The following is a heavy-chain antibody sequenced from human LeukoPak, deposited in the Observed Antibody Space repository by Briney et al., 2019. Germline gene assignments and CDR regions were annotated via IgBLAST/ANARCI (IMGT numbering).Heavy chain of an antibody. CDR3: ARDGYSGNDGL. J-gene: IGHJ4*02. D-gene: IGHD5-12*01. CDR1: GGAISSSTYY. V-gene: IGHV4-39*07. Sequence: NPSETLSLTCTVSGGAISSSTYYWGWIRQPPGKGLEWIGSIYYSGSTKYNPSLKSRVTISVDTSKNQFSLKLSSVTAADTAVYYCARDGYSGNDGLWGQGTLVTVSS. CDR2: IYYSGST.